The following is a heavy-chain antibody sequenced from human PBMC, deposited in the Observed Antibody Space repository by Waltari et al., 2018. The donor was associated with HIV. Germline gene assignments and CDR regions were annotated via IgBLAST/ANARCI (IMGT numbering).Heavy chain of an antibody. J-gene: IGHJ4*02. CDR3: ARALWSGYYTPYYFDY. D-gene: IGHD3-3*01. CDR1: GYTFPSYG. Sequence: QVQLVQSGAEVKKPGASVKVSCKASGYTFPSYGISWVPQAPGQGLEWMGWISAYNGHTNYAQKLQGRVTMTTDTSTSTAYMDLRSLRSDDTAFYYCARALWSGYYTPYYFDYWGQGTLVTVSS. V-gene: IGHV1-18*01. CDR2: ISAYNGHT.